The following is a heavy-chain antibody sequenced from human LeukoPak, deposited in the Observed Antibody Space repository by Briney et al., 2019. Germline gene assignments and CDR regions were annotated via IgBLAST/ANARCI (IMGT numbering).Heavy chain of an antibody. J-gene: IGHJ4*02. D-gene: IGHD6-13*01. Sequence: SETLSLTCTVSGGSISSSSYYWGWIRQPPGKGLEWIGSIYYSGSTYYNPSLKSRVTISVDTSKNQFSLKLSSVTAADTAVYYCARGVAAAIFGFDYWGQGTLVTVSS. V-gene: IGHV4-39*07. CDR3: ARGVAAAIFGFDY. CDR1: GGSISSSSYY. CDR2: IYYSGST.